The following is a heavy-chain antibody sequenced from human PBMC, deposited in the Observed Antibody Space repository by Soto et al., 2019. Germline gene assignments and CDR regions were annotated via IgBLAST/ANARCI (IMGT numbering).Heavy chain of an antibody. CDR1: GFTFSNAW. CDR3: TTDYYDSSGYYFY. Sequence: GGSLRLSCAASGFTFSNAWMNWVRQAPGKGLEWVGRIKSKTDGGRTDHPAPVKGKITISRDDSKNTLYLPMNSLKTEDTAVYYCTTDYYDSSGYYFYWGQGTLVTVSS. CDR2: IKSKTDGGRT. J-gene: IGHJ4*02. D-gene: IGHD3-22*01. V-gene: IGHV3-15*07.